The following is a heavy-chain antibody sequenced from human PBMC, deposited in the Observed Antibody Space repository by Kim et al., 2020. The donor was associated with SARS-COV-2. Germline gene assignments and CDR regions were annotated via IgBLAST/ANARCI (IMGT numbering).Heavy chain of an antibody. Sequence: NPSLKSRVTISVDTSKNQFSLKLSSVTAADTAVYYCARSYSGSAGDAFDIWGQGTMVTVSS. D-gene: IGHD1-26*01. J-gene: IGHJ3*02. V-gene: IGHV4-59*01. CDR3: ARSYSGSAGDAFDI.